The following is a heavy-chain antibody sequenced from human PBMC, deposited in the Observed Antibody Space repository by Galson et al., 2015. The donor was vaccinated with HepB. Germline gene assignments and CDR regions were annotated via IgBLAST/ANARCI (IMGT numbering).Heavy chain of an antibody. CDR1: GFTLSSYG. CDR3: TRRGPEAGFYYYYMDV. CDR2: ISSGSSYI. Sequence: SLRLSCAASGFTLSSYGMDWVRQAPGKGLEWVSFISSGSSYIYYAESVKGRFTISRDNARKSVYLQMHNLRAEDTAVYYCTRRGPEAGFYYYYMDVWGKGTTVTVSS. J-gene: IGHJ6*03. D-gene: IGHD3-10*01. V-gene: IGHV3-21*01.